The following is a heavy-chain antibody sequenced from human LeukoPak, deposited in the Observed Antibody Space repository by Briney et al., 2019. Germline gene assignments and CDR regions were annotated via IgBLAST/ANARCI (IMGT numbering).Heavy chain of an antibody. CDR3: ASGAVAGLAY. J-gene: IGHJ4*02. CDR2: TYYRSKWYN. Sequence: SQTLSLTCAISGDSVSSNSAAWIWIRQSPSRGLEWLGRTYYRSKWYNDYAISVKSRITINPDTSKNQFSLQLSSVTPEDTAVYYCASGAVAGLAYWGQGTLVSVSS. D-gene: IGHD6-19*01. CDR1: GDSVSSNSAA. V-gene: IGHV6-1*01.